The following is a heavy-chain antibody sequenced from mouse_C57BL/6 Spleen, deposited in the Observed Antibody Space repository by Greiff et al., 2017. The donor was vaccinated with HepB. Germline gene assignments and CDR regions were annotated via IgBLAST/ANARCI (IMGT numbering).Heavy chain of an antibody. D-gene: IGHD2-4*01. V-gene: IGHV1-26*01. CDR3: AKDDYGGYFDV. CDR2: INPNNGGT. CDR1: GYTFTDYY. J-gene: IGHJ1*03. Sequence: EVQLQQSGPELVKPGASVKISCKASGYTFTDYYMNWVKQSHGKSLEWIGDINPNNGGTRYNQKFKGKATLTVDKSSSTAYMERRSLTSEDSAVYYCAKDDYGGYFDVWGTGTTVTVSS.